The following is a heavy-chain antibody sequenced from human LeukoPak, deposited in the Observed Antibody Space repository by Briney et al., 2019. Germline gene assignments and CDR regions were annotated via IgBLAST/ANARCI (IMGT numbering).Heavy chain of an antibody. Sequence: GGSLRLSCAASGFTFSSYAMHWVRQAPGKGLEWVAVISYDGSNKYYADSVKGRFTISRDNSKNTLYLQMNSLRAEDTAVYYCARDSLEMATIIAYWGQGTLVTVSS. V-gene: IGHV3-30-3*01. J-gene: IGHJ4*02. CDR2: ISYDGSNK. D-gene: IGHD5-24*01. CDR3: ARDSLEMATIIAY. CDR1: GFTFSSYA.